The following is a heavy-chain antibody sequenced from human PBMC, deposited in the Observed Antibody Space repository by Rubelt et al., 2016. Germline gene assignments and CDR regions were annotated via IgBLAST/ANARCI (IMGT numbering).Heavy chain of an antibody. J-gene: IGHJ2*01. CDR3: ARRRRYSGSSYWYFDL. Sequence: QVQLQQWGAGLLKPSETLSLTCAVHGGSFSGYYWSWIRQPPGKGLEWIGEVNHSGSTNYNPSLKSRVTISVDTSKNQFSLKLSFVTAADTAVYYCARRRRYSGSSYWYFDLWGRGTLVTVSS. D-gene: IGHD1-26*01. CDR2: VNHSGST. V-gene: IGHV4-34*01. CDR1: GGSFSGYY.